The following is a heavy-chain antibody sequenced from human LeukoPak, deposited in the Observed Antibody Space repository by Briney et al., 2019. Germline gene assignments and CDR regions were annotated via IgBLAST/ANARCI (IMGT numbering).Heavy chain of an antibody. V-gene: IGHV3-7*01. Sequence: PGGSLRLSCAVPGFTYSSYWMSWVRQAPGKGLEWVANIKQDGSEKYYVDSVKGRFTISRDNAKNSLYLQMNSLRAEDTAVYYCARVYRSSSGYCFDYWGQGTLVTVSS. D-gene: IGHD6-6*01. CDR1: GFTYSSYW. CDR3: ARVYRSSSGYCFDY. J-gene: IGHJ4*02. CDR2: IKQDGSEK.